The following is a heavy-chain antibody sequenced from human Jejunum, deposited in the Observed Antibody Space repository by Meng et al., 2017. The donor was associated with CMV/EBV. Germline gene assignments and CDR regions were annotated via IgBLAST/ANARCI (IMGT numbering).Heavy chain of an antibody. V-gene: IGHV3-9*01. D-gene: IGHD3-16*01. J-gene: IGHJ3*02. Sequence: SCAASGFTFADYGMHWVRQAPGKGLEWVAGINWNSGGIGYADSVKGRFTISRDNAKNSLHLQMNSLRAEDTALYFCTKYSRGVFDIWGQGTMVTVSS. CDR1: GFTFADYG. CDR3: TKYSRGVFDI. CDR2: INWNSGGI.